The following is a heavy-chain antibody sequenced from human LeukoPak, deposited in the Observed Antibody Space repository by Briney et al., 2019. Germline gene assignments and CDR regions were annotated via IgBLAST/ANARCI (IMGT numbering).Heavy chain of an antibody. D-gene: IGHD3-10*01. V-gene: IGHV1-69*04. J-gene: IGHJ5*02. CDR3: ARDMVRGVILSWFDP. Sequence: SVKVSCKASGGTFSSYAISWVRPAPGQGLEWMGRIIPILGIANYAQKFQGRVTITADKSTSTAYMGLSSLRSEDTAVYYCARDMVRGVILSWFDPWGQGTLVTVSS. CDR1: GGTFSSYA. CDR2: IIPILGIA.